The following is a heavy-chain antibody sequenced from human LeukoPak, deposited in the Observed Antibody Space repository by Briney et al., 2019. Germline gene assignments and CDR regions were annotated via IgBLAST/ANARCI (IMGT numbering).Heavy chain of an antibody. CDR1: GFTFSDYY. Sequence: GGSLRLSCAASGFTFSDYYMSWIRQAPGKGLEWVSYISSSGSTIYYADSVKGRFTISRDNAKNSPYLQMNSLRAEDTAVYYCARTGTTSRNWFDPWGQGTLVTVSS. V-gene: IGHV3-11*01. CDR2: ISSSGSTI. J-gene: IGHJ5*02. CDR3: ARTGTTSRNWFDP. D-gene: IGHD1-7*01.